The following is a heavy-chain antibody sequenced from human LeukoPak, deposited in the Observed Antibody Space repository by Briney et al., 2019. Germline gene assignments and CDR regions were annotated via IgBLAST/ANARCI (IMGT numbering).Heavy chain of an antibody. D-gene: IGHD3-10*01. CDR2: IYSSGST. J-gene: IGHJ3*02. Sequence: PSETLSLTCAVYGGSFSGYYWSWIRQPPGKGLEWVGYIYSSGSTNYNPSLKSRVTISLDTSKNQFFLNLSSVTAADTAVYYCARGVVRSGTYFAFDIWGQGTMVSVSS. CDR1: GGSFSGYY. CDR3: ARGVVRSGTYFAFDI. V-gene: IGHV4-59*01.